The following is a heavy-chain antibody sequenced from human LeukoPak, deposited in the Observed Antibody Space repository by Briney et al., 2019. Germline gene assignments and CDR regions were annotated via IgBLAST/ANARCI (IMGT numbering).Heavy chain of an antibody. CDR3: ARSSSWYWDWFDP. CDR1: GGSISTYY. CDR2: IFHNGNT. V-gene: IGHV4-59*01. J-gene: IGHJ5*02. D-gene: IGHD6-13*01. Sequence: PSETLSLTCTVSGGSISTYYWSWIRQHPGKGLEWIGHIFHNGNTNYNPSLKSRVTISVDTSKNQFSLHLSSVTAADTAVYYCARSSSWYWDWFDPWGQGTLVTVSS.